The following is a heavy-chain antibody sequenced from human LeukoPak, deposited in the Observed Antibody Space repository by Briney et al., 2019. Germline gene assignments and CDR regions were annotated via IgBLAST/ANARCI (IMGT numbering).Heavy chain of an antibody. Sequence: SETLSLTRTVSGGSISSYYWSWIRQPAGKGLEWIGRIYTSGSTNYNPSLKSRVTMSVDTSKNQFSLKLSSVTAADTAVYYCARDLDSYSSSWYPYTSGWYLDYWGQGTLVTVSS. CDR3: ARDLDSYSSSWYPYTSGWYLDY. CDR2: IYTSGST. J-gene: IGHJ4*02. CDR1: GGSISSYY. V-gene: IGHV4-4*07. D-gene: IGHD6-13*01.